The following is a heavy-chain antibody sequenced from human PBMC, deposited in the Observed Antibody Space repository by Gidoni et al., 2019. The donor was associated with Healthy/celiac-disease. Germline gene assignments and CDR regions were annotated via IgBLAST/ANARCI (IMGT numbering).Heavy chain of an antibody. CDR2: ST. Sequence: STYYNPSLKSRVTISVDTSKNQFSLKLSSVTAADTAVYYCARLNSSGYYYAYWYFDLWGRGTLVTVSS. CDR3: ARLNSSGYYYAYWYFDL. J-gene: IGHJ2*01. D-gene: IGHD3-22*01. V-gene: IGHV4-39*01.